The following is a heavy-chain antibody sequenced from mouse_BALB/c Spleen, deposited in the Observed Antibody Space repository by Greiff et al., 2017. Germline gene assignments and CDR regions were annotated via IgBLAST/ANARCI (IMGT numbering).Heavy chain of an antibody. Sequence: EVQLVESGGGLVKPGGSLKLSCAASGFTFSDYYMYWVRQTPEKRLEWVATISDGGSYTYYPDSVKGRFTISRDNAKNNLYLQMSSLKSEDTAMYYCARGGGLLGMDYWGQGTSVTVSS. CDR1: GFTFSDYY. CDR2: ISDGGSYT. V-gene: IGHV5-4*02. J-gene: IGHJ4*01. CDR3: ARGGGLLGMDY. D-gene: IGHD6-1*01.